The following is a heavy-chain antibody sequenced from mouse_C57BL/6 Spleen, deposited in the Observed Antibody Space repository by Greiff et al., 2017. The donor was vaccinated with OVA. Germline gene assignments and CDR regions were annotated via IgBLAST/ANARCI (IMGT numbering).Heavy chain of an antibody. CDR2: IWSGGST. Sequence: VQLQQSGPGLVQPSQSLSITCTVSGFSLTSYGVHWVRQSPGKGLEWLGVIWSGGSTDYNAAFISSLSISKDNSKSQVFFKMNSLQADDTAIYYCAREGMYEGDNFDYWGQGTTLTVSS. CDR1: GFSLTSYG. J-gene: IGHJ2*01. D-gene: IGHD2-10*02. CDR3: AREGMYEGDNFDY. V-gene: IGHV2-2*01.